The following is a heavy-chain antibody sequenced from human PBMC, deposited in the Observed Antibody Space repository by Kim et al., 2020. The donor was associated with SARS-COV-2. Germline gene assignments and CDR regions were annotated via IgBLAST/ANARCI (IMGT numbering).Heavy chain of an antibody. J-gene: IGHJ4*02. CDR2: IGTDNDNT. V-gene: IGHV1-18*01. Sequence: ASVKVSCKASGYTFSSYGISWVRQAPGQGLEWMGWIGTDNDNTIYAQRLQGRVTMTTDTSTSTAYMELRSLRSDDTAVYYCARTGYYYDSTGYYFRYFDSWGQGTLVTVSS. D-gene: IGHD3-22*01. CDR3: ARTGYYYDSTGYYFRYFDS. CDR1: GYTFSSYG.